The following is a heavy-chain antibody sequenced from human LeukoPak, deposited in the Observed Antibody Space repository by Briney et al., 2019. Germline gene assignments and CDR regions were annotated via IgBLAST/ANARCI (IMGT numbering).Heavy chain of an antibody. V-gene: IGHV4-30-4*08. CDR2: SNYSGNT. D-gene: IGHD3-3*02. J-gene: IGHJ3*01. CDR1: GGSINIGVSY. Sequence: SQTLSLTCTVSGGSINIGVSYWTWTRQPPGEGLQWLGYSNYSGNTYYTPSLKSRVIISVDTSKNQFSLKLSSVTAADTAVYYCARAPHIWFNAFDFWGQGTMVTVSS. CDR3: ARAPHIWFNAFDF.